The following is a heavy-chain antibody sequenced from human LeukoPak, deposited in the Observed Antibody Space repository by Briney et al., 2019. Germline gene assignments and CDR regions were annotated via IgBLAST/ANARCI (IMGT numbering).Heavy chain of an antibody. V-gene: IGHV4-61*02. Sequence: PSETLSLTCTVSGGSISSGSYYWSWIRQPAGKGLEWIGRIYTSGSTNYNPSLKSRVTISVDTSKNQFSLKLSSVTAADTAVYYCAREGYQYYFDYWDQGTLVTVSS. J-gene: IGHJ4*02. CDR3: AREGYQYYFDY. CDR1: GGSISSGSYY. CDR2: IYTSGST. D-gene: IGHD2-2*01.